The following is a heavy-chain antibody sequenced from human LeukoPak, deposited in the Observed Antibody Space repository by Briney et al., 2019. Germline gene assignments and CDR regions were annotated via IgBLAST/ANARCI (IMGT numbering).Heavy chain of an antibody. CDR2: IKTSETYT. Sequence: GGSLRLSCVASGFNFNHYAMSWVRQAPGKGLEWVSTIKTSETYTYYAESVKGRFTISRDNSKNTVYLQMNSLRADDAAVYFCAKSRIEVLGTGAFDYWGQGALVTVSS. V-gene: IGHV3-23*01. D-gene: IGHD6-19*01. CDR1: GFNFNHYA. CDR3: AKSRIEVLGTGAFDY. J-gene: IGHJ4*02.